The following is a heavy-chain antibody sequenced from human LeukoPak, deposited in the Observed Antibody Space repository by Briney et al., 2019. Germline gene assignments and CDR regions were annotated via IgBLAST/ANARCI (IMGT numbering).Heavy chain of an antibody. CDR3: ARGYDAFDI. J-gene: IGHJ3*02. Sequence: SETLSLTCTVSGGSISSHYWSWIRQPPGKGLEWIGYFYYSGSTNYNPSLKSRVTISVDTSKNQFSLKLSSVTAADTAVYYCARGYDAFDIWGQGTMVTVSS. CDR1: GGSISSHY. CDR2: FYYSGST. V-gene: IGHV4-59*11.